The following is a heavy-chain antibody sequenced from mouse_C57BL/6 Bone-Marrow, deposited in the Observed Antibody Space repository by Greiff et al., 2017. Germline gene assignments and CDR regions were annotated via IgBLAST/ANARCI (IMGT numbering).Heavy chain of an antibody. CDR1: GYSITSDY. CDR3: ARGSSFYAMDY. D-gene: IGHD1-1*01. CDR2: ISYSGST. J-gene: IGHJ4*01. Sequence: EVKLMESGPGLAKPSQTLSLTCSVTGYSITSDYWNWIRKFPGNKLEYMGYISYSGSTYHNPSLKSRISIIRDTSKNQYYLRLNSVTTEDTATYYCARGSSFYAMDYWGQGTSVTVSS. V-gene: IGHV3-8*01.